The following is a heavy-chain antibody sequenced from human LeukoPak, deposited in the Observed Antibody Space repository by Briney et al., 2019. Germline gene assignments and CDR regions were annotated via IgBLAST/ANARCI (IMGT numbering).Heavy chain of an antibody. CDR1: GFTVSSNS. Sequence: GGSLRLSCTVSGFTVSSNSMSWVRQAPGKGLEWVSFIYSDNTHYSDSVKCRFTISRDNSKNTLYLQMNSLRAEDTAVYYCARRAGAYSHPYDYWGQGTLVTVSS. V-gene: IGHV3-53*01. D-gene: IGHD4/OR15-4a*01. CDR3: ARRAGAYSHPYDY. CDR2: IYSDNT. J-gene: IGHJ4*02.